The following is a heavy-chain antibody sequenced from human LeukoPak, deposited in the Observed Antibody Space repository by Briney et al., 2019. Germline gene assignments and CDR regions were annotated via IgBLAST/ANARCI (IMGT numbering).Heavy chain of an antibody. Sequence: GGSLRLSCAASGFTFSSYSMNWVRQAPGKGLEWVSYISSSSSTIYYADSVKGRFTISRDNAKNSVYLQMNTLRAEDTAVYYCARGSRPVYDFWAGWTVDYWGRGTLVTVSS. J-gene: IGHJ4*02. V-gene: IGHV3-48*04. CDR3: ARGSRPVYDFWAGWTVDY. CDR2: ISSSSSTI. D-gene: IGHD3-3*01. CDR1: GFTFSSYS.